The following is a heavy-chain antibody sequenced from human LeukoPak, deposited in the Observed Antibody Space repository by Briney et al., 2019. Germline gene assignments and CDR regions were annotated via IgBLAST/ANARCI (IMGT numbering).Heavy chain of an antibody. D-gene: IGHD3-22*01. Sequence: SVKVSCKASGGTFSSYAISWVRQAPGQGLEWMGRIIPIFGTANYAQKFQGRVTITTDESTSTAYMELSSLRSEDTAVYYCTSLLRGTYYYDNSGYYDWGQGTLVTVSS. V-gene: IGHV1-69*05. CDR1: GGTFSSYA. CDR2: IIPIFGTA. J-gene: IGHJ4*02. CDR3: TSLLRGTYYYDNSGYYD.